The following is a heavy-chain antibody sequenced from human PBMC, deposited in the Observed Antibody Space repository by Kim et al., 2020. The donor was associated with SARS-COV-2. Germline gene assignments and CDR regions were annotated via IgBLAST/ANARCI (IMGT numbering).Heavy chain of an antibody. J-gene: IGHJ6*02. Sequence: ASVKVSCKVSGYTLTELSIHWVRQAPGKGLEWMGGFDPEDGETIYAQKFQGRVTMTEDTSTDTAYMDLSSLRCEDTAVYYCAAALAVAGRSSDYRYYYGMAVWGQGTTVTVSS. D-gene: IGHD6-19*01. CDR2: FDPEDGET. V-gene: IGHV1-24*01. CDR3: AAALAVAGRSSDYRYYYGMAV. CDR1: GYTLTELS.